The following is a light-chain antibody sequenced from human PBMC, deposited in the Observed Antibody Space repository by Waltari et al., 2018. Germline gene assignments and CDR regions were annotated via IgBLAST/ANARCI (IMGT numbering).Light chain of an antibody. Sequence: SALTQTASVSGSPGQAITISCSGTRSDIGKYNLFSWYQQHPGKAPTLIIYDVNKRPSGVSNRFSGPKSGNTAFLTISGLQTADEADYYCCSYVGSAISVFGGGTKLTVL. V-gene: IGLV2-23*02. CDR1: RSDIGKYNL. CDR2: DVN. J-gene: IGLJ3*02. CDR3: CSYVGSAISV.